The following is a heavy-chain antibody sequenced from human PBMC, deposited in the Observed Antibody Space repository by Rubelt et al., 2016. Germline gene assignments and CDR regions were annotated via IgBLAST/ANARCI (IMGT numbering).Heavy chain of an antibody. J-gene: IGHJ4*02. CDR3: ARGWRGYSGYDWY. D-gene: IGHD5-12*01. CDR2: ISGSGGST. V-gene: IGHV3-21*01. Sequence: APGKGLEWVSSISGSGGSTYYADSVKGRFTISRDNAKNSLYLQMNSLRAEDTAVYYCARGWRGYSGYDWYWGQGTLVTVSS.